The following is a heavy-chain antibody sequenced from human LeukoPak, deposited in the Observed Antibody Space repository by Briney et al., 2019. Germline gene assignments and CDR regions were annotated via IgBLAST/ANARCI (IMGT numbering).Heavy chain of an antibody. Sequence: PSETLSLTCTVSGGSISSSTYYWGWIRQSPGKGLEWIGSINYSGTTYYNWSLKSRVTISVDTSKNQFSLKLSSVTAADTAVYYCARDNSGYYSGYYYYYMDVWGKGTTVTVSS. J-gene: IGHJ6*03. CDR3: ARDNSGYYSGYYYYYMDV. V-gene: IGHV4-39*07. CDR2: INYSGTT. D-gene: IGHD3-22*01. CDR1: GGSISSSTYY.